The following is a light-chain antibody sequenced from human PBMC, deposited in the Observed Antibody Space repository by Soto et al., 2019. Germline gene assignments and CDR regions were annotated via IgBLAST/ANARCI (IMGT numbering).Light chain of an antibody. CDR3: GTWDSSLSEWV. Sequence: QAVVTQPPSVSAAPGQKFPISCSGSSSNIGNNYVSWYQQLPGKAPKLLIYENNKRPSGIPDRFSGSKSGTSATLGITGLQTGDEADYYCGTWDSSLSEWVFGGGTKLTVL. J-gene: IGLJ3*02. CDR1: SSNIGNNY. V-gene: IGLV1-51*02. CDR2: ENN.